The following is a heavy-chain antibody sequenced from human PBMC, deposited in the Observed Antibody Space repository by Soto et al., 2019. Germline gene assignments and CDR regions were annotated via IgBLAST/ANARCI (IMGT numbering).Heavy chain of an antibody. D-gene: IGHD3-22*01. Sequence: PGGSLRLSCAASGFTFSSYWMNWVRQAPGEGLVWVARINRDGSTTTYADSVKGRFTISRDNAKNTLYLQMNSLRAEDTAVYYCAKLTRKFYDSSGYPFFDYWGQGTLVTVSS. CDR2: INRDGSTT. J-gene: IGHJ4*02. V-gene: IGHV3-74*03. CDR1: GFTFSSYW. CDR3: AKLTRKFYDSSGYPFFDY.